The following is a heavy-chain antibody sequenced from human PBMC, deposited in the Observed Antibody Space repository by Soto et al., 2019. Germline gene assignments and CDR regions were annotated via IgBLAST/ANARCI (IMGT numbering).Heavy chain of an antibody. D-gene: IGHD1-7*01. CDR2: SSATGAGT. CDR1: GFTFNDYP. V-gene: IGHV3-23*01. CDR3: AKDRRAGGNYGFYSDF. J-gene: IGHJ4*02. Sequence: GGSLRLSCAASGFTFNDYPMNWVRQAPGKGLEWVSFSSATGAGTYYADSVKGRFTISRDNSKNTLYLQMTSLRADDTAVYYCAKDRRAGGNYGFYSDFWGQGALVTVSS.